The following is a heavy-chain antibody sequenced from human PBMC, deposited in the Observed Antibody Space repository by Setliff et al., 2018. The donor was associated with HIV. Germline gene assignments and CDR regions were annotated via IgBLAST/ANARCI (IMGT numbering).Heavy chain of an antibody. J-gene: IGHJ4*02. D-gene: IGHD1-1*01. Sequence: ASVKVSCKASGYIFTSYYMHWVRRAPGQGLEWMGIINPSGGGTTYARKFQGRVTVTRDTSTTTVYMELSGLRSEDTAVYYCARATEAGTIDYWGQGTRVTVSS. CDR1: GYIFTSYY. V-gene: IGHV1-46*01. CDR3: ARATEAGTIDY. CDR2: INPSGGGT.